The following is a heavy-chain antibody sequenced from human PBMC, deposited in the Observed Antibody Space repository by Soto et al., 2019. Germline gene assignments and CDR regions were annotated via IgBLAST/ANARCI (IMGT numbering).Heavy chain of an antibody. Sequence: ASVKVSCKASGYTFTSYGIHWVRQAPVQRLEWMGWINAANGDTKYSPKFQGRVTITRDTSASTAYMELSSLRSEDTAVYYCVRRHVSATGIDWFDPWGQGTLVTLSS. J-gene: IGHJ5*02. D-gene: IGHD6-13*01. CDR3: VRRHVSATGIDWFDP. V-gene: IGHV1-3*01. CDR2: INAANGDT. CDR1: GYTFTSYG.